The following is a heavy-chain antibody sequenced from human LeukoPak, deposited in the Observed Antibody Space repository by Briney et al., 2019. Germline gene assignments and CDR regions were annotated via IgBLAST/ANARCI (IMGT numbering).Heavy chain of an antibody. J-gene: IGHJ4*02. Sequence: SETLSLTCTVSGGSISSYYWSWIRQPPGKGLEWIGYIYYSGSTYYNPSLKSRVTISVDTSKNQFSLKLSSVTAADTAVYYCARHAGGSYWTFDYWGQGTLVTVSS. D-gene: IGHD1-26*01. CDR2: IYYSGST. CDR1: GGSISSYY. CDR3: ARHAGGSYWTFDY. V-gene: IGHV4-59*08.